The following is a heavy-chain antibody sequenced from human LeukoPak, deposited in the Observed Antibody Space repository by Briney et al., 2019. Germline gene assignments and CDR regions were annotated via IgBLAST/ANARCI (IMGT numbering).Heavy chain of an antibody. Sequence: PGGSLRLSCAASGFTFSAHYMDWVRQTPGKGLEWVGRIRNKDNKYIIEYAASVKGRFTISGDDSKSKLYLQMNSLKTEDTAVYYCARVGNYLDYWGQGTLVTVSS. CDR2: IRNKDNKYII. D-gene: IGHD1-26*01. CDR3: ARVGNYLDY. CDR1: GFTFSAHY. J-gene: IGHJ4*02. V-gene: IGHV3-72*01.